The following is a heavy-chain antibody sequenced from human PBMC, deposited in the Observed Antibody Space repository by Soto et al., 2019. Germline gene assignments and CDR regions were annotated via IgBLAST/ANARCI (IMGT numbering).Heavy chain of an antibody. Sequence: QITLKESGPTLVKPTQTLTLTCTFSGFSLSTSGVGVGWIRQPPGKVLEWLALIYWNDDKRYSPSLKSRLTITKDTTKNQVVLTITIMDPVDTATYYCARAAHIVVVNAIDTLDYWGQGTLVTVSS. D-gene: IGHD2-21*01. CDR2: IYWNDDK. CDR1: GFSLSTSGVG. V-gene: IGHV2-5*01. CDR3: ARAAHIVVVNAIDTLDY. J-gene: IGHJ4*02.